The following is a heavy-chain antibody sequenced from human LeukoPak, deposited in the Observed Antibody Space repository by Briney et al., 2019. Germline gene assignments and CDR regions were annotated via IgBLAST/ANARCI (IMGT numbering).Heavy chain of an antibody. V-gene: IGHV3-23*01. CDR2: ISGSGGST. Sequence: GGSLRLSCAASGFTFSSYGMSWVRQAPGKGLEWVSAISGSGGSTYYADSVKGRFTISRDNSKNTLYLQMNSLRAEDTAVYYCAKLDGYSYGYSVDYWGQGTLVTVTS. CDR1: GFTFSSYG. D-gene: IGHD5-18*01. CDR3: AKLDGYSYGYSVDY. J-gene: IGHJ4*02.